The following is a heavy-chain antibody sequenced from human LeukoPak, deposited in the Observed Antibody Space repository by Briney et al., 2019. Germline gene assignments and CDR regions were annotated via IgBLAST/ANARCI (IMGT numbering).Heavy chain of an antibody. V-gene: IGHV4-39*07. D-gene: IGHD3-10*01. Sequence: KASETLSLTCTVSGGSISSSSYYWGWIRQPPGKGLEWIGSIYYSGSTYYNPSLKSRVTISVDTSKNQFSLKLSSVTAADTAVYYCARRRTYYYGSGSQPFDYWGQGTLVTVSS. J-gene: IGHJ4*02. CDR3: ARRRTYYYGSGSQPFDY. CDR2: IYYSGST. CDR1: GGSISSSSYY.